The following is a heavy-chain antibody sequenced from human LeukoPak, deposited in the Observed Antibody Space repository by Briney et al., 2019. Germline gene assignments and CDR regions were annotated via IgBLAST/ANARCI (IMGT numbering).Heavy chain of an antibody. V-gene: IGHV3-66*02. CDR3: ARESGITTAFDY. J-gene: IGHJ4*02. CDR2: IYSGGST. CDR1: GFTVSSNY. Sequence: GGSLRLSCAASGFTVSSNYMSWVRQAPGEGLEWVSVIYSGGSTYYADSVKGRFTISRDNSKNTLYLQMNSLRAEDTAVYYCARESGITTAFDYWGQGTLVTVSS. D-gene: IGHD3-10*01.